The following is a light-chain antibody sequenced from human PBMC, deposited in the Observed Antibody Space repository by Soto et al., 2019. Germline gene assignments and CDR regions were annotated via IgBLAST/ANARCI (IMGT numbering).Light chain of an antibody. CDR3: QQYNNGPPAT. J-gene: IGKJ4*01. Sequence: EIVLTQSPATVSVSPGEGATLSCRASQNVNGNLVWYQQRPGQAPRLLMYGASVRASGIPARFRGSGSGTEFSLTISSLQAEDFAVYYCQQYNNGPPATFGGGTKVDIK. CDR2: GAS. V-gene: IGKV3-15*01. CDR1: QNVNGN.